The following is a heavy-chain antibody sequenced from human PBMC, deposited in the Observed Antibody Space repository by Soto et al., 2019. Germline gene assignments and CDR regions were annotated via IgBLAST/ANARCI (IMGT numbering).Heavy chain of an antibody. CDR2: IIPIFGTA. J-gene: IGHJ5*02. D-gene: IGHD6-13*01. CDR3: ASFISIAAAGFSGWFDP. V-gene: IGHV1-69*13. Sequence: SVKVSCKASGGTFSSYAISWVRQAPGQGLEWMGGIIPIFGTANYAQKFQGRVTITADESTSTAYMELSSLRSEDTAVYYCASFISIAAAGFSGWFDPWGQGTLVTVSS. CDR1: GGTFSSYA.